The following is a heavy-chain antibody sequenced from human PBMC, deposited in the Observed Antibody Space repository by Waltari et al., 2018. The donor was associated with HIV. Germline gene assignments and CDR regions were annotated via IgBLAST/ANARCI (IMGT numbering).Heavy chain of an antibody. J-gene: IGHJ4*02. CDR2: INPENGGT. CDR1: GYTFTGSY. CDR3: ARDICNGGSCYSYYFDY. Sequence: QVQLVQSGAEVKKPGASVKISCKAPGYTFTGSYIPWVRQAPGQGLEWMGWINPENGGTKYAQKFQGRVTMTRDTSISTAYMELSRLRSDDTAVYYCARDICNGGSCYSYYFDYWGQGTLVTVSS. D-gene: IGHD2-15*01. V-gene: IGHV1-2*02.